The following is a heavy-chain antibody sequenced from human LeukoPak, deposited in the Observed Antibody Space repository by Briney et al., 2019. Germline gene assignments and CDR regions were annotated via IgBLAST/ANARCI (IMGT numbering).Heavy chain of an antibody. CDR1: GFTFGNYA. Sequence: GGSLRLSCAASGFTFGNYAMSWVRQAPGKGLQWVSTIASYGGTTYYADSVKGRLTISRDNFKNAVYLQMNSLRAEDTAVYYCAKDLACSAGVCRIYWGQGTLVTVSS. CDR3: AKDLACSAGVCRIY. J-gene: IGHJ4*02. D-gene: IGHD2-8*02. V-gene: IGHV3-23*01. CDR2: IASYGGTT.